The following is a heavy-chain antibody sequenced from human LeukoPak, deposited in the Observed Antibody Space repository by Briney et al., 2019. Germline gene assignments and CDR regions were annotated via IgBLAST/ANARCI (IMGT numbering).Heavy chain of an antibody. CDR3: AKDDVVVPAAIRAYYYYMDV. Sequence: PGGSLRLSCAASGFTFSSYAMSWVRQAPGKGLEWVSAISGSGGSTYYADPVKGRFTISRDSSKNTLYLQMNSLRAEDTAVYYCAKDDVVVPAAIRAYYYYMDVWGKGTTVTVSS. D-gene: IGHD2-2*02. V-gene: IGHV3-23*01. CDR1: GFTFSSYA. CDR2: ISGSGGST. J-gene: IGHJ6*03.